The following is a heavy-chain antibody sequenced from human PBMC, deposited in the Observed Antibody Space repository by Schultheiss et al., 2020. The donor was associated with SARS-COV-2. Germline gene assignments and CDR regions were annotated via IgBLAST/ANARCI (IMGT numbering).Heavy chain of an antibody. CDR1: GYSFTSYW. CDR3: ARQGQYCSSTSCYTNWFDP. Sequence: GASLKISCKGSGYSFTSYWIGWVRQMPGKGLEWMGIIYPGDSDTRYSPSFQGQVTISADKSISTAYLQWSSLKASDTAMYYCARQGQYCSSTSCYTNWFDPWGQGTWSPSPQ. J-gene: IGHJ5*02. CDR2: IYPGDSDT. D-gene: IGHD2-2*02. V-gene: IGHV5-51*01.